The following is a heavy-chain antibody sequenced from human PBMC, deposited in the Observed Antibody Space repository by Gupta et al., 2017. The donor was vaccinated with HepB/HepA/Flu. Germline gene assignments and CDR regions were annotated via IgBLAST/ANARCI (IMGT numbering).Heavy chain of an antibody. Sequence: EVQLAESGGGLVQPGGSLRLSCAASGFTVSSYWMHWVRQAPGKGLVWVPRMNQQGSVINYADSVKGRVTISRDNTKNALYLQMNSLRAEDTAIYFCSRDTFGPYDYWGQGTLVTVXS. CDR2: MNQQGSVI. CDR3: SRDTFGPYDY. V-gene: IGHV3-74*01. J-gene: IGHJ4*02. D-gene: IGHD2/OR15-2a*01. CDR1: GFTVSSYW.